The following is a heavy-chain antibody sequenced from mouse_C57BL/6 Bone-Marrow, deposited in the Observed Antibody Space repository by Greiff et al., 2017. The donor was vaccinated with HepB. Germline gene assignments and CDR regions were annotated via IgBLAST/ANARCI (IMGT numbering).Heavy chain of an antibody. CDR3: ARHEEGFPSGPAWFAY. D-gene: IGHD6-1*01. V-gene: IGHV1-62-2*01. CDR2: FYPGSGSI. J-gene: IGHJ3*01. Sequence: QVQLKQSGAELVKPGASVKLSCKASGYTFTEYTIHWVKQRSGQGLEWIGWFYPGSGSIKYNEKFKDKATLTADKSSSTVYMELSRLTSEDSAVYFCARHEEGFPSGPAWFAYWGQGTLVTVSA. CDR1: GYTFTEYT.